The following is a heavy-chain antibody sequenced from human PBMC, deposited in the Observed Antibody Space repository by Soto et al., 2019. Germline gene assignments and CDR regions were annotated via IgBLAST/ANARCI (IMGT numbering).Heavy chain of an antibody. CDR2: IYSGGST. D-gene: IGHD5-18*01. CDR1: GFTFSSYA. J-gene: IGHJ4*02. CDR3: ARHGYNYGGGYFDY. Sequence: PGGSLRLSCAASGFTFSSYAMSWVRQAPGKGLEWVSVIYSGGSTYYADSVKGRFTISRDNSKNTLYLQMNSLRAEDTAVYYCARHGYNYGGGYFDYWGQGTLVTVSS. V-gene: IGHV3-66*04.